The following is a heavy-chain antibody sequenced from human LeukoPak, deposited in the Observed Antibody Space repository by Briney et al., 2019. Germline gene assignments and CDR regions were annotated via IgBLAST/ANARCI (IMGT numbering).Heavy chain of an antibody. CDR3: VRSHSASLLTATYYFDY. CDR1: GGAISSGSYY. CDR2: ISSSGST. D-gene: IGHD2-15*01. J-gene: IGHJ4*02. V-gene: IGHV4-61*02. Sequence: PSETLSLTCTVSGGAISSGSYYWSWIRQLAGKGQEWIGRISSSGSTNYNPSLKSRVTISVDTSKNQFSLKLNSVTAADTAVYYCVRSHSASLLTATYYFDYWGQGTLVTVSS.